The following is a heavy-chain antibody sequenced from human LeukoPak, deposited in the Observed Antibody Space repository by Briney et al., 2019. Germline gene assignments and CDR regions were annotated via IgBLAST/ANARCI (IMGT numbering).Heavy chain of an antibody. J-gene: IGHJ4*02. CDR2: ISGSGDST. D-gene: IGHD3-10*01. Sequence: GGSLRLSCAASGFTFSSYAMSWVRQAPGKGLEWVSAISGSGDSTYYADSVKGRFTISRDNSKNTLYLQMNSLRAEDTAVYYCAREPYYYGSGSYYFDYWGQGTLVTVSS. CDR1: GFTFSSYA. V-gene: IGHV3-23*01. CDR3: AREPYYYGSGSYYFDY.